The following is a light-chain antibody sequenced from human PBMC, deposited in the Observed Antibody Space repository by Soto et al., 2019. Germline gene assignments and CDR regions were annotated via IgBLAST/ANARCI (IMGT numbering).Light chain of an antibody. J-gene: IGKJ4*01. Sequence: DIQLTQSPSFLSASVGDRVTITCRASQGISSYLAWYHHKPGKAPKLLIYAASTLESGVPSRFSGSGSGTEFTLTISSLQPEDFATYYCQQLSSYPLTFGGGTKVEIK. CDR2: AAS. CDR1: QGISSY. CDR3: QQLSSYPLT. V-gene: IGKV1-9*01.